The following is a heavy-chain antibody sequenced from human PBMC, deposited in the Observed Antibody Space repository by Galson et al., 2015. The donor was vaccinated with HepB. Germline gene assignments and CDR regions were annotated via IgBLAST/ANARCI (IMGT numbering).Heavy chain of an antibody. CDR3: ARERVGGDFDH. Sequence: ETLSLTCAVSGGSISSRNWWNWVRQSPGKGLEWIGEIFHRGDTNYNPALRSRVTMSIDTSKNQFSLRLTSVTAADTAVYYCARERVGGDFDHWGQGTPVTVSS. V-gene: IGHV4-4*02. D-gene: IGHD2-2*01. CDR2: IFHRGDT. CDR1: GGSISSRNW. J-gene: IGHJ4*02.